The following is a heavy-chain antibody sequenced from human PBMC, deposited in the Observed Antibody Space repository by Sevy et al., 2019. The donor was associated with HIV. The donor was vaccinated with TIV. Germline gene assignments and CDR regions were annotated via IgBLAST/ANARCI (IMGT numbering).Heavy chain of an antibody. D-gene: IGHD3-10*01. V-gene: IGHV3-64*01. CDR1: GFIFANYA. J-gene: IGHJ4*02. CDR3: ARCSGRESGDDFDF. CDR2: ISSNSIVK. Sequence: GGSLRLSCAASGFIFANYAIQWVRQAPGKGLEYVSSISSNSIVKKYANSVKGRFTISRDNSKNMLYLQMGSLRDEDMALYYCARCSGRESGDDFDFWGQGTLVTVSS.